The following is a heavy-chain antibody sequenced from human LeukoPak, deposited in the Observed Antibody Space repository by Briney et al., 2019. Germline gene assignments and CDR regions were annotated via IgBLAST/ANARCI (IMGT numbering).Heavy chain of an antibody. D-gene: IGHD6-19*01. CDR3: AKAVKGIAVAGPFDY. J-gene: IGHJ4*02. CDR1: GFTFSSYA. V-gene: IGHV3-23*01. CDR2: ISGSGGST. Sequence: PGGSLRLSCAASGFTFSSYAMSWVRQAPGKGLEWVSAISGSGGSTYYTDSVKGRFTISRDNSKNTLYLQMNSLRAEDTAVYYCAKAVKGIAVAGPFDYWGQGTLVTVSS.